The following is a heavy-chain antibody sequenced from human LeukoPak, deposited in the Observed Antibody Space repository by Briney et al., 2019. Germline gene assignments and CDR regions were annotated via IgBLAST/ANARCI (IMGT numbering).Heavy chain of an antibody. J-gene: IGHJ6*03. Sequence: ASVKVSCKASGYTFTSYDINWVRQATGQGLEWVGWMNPNSGNTGYAQKFQGRVTMTRNTSISTAYMELSSLRSEDTAVYYCARGYSYGDSSRRPYYYYYMDVWGKGTTVTISS. CDR1: GYTFTSYD. V-gene: IGHV1-8*01. CDR2: MNPNSGNT. D-gene: IGHD4-17*01. CDR3: ARGYSYGDSSRRPYYYYYMDV.